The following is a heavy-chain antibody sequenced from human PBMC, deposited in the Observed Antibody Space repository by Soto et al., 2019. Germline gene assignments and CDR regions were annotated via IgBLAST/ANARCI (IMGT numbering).Heavy chain of an antibody. CDR2: ISRDGAIA. CDR3: LRDQRHWNEFADQ. V-gene: IGHV3-74*01. J-gene: IGHJ4*02. D-gene: IGHD1-1*01. Sequence: VQLVESGGGLVQPGGSLRLSCAASGFAFGSYWMHWVRQAPGKGLVWVSRISRDGAIATQADSVKGRFTISRDNAKNTLFLQMNSLRADDTAVYYCLRDQRHWNEFADQWGQGTLVTVSS. CDR1: GFAFGSYW.